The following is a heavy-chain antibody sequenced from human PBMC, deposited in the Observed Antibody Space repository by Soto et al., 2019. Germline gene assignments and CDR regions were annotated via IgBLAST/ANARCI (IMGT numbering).Heavy chain of an antibody. V-gene: IGHV3-20*04. D-gene: IGHD1-1*01. CDR1: GFTFSSYW. CDR2: IDWNESTT. J-gene: IGHJ4*02. CDR3: ARDGVHLEGPEIHFDF. Sequence: GGSLRLSCAASGFTFSSYWMSWVRQVPGKGLEWVSGIDWNESTTGYADSVKGRFTISRDNAKKSLHLQMNSLRAEDTAVYYCARDGVHLEGPEIHFDFWGQGTLVTVSS.